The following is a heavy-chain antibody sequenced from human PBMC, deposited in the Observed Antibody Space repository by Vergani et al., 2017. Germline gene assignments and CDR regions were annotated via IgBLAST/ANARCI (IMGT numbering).Heavy chain of an antibody. J-gene: IGHJ4*02. V-gene: IGHV3-33*01. CDR2: IWNDGGNK. CDR1: GFTFSSYG. D-gene: IGHD3-3*01. Sequence: QVQLVESRGGVVQPGRSLRLSCAASGFTFSSYGMHWVRQAPGKGLEWVAIIWNDGGNKYYADSVKGRFTISRDNSKNTLYLQMNSLRAEDKTVYYCARDRLEYYDVWSGYSGGYFDYWGPGTLVSVSS. CDR3: ARDRLEYYDVWSGYSGGYFDY.